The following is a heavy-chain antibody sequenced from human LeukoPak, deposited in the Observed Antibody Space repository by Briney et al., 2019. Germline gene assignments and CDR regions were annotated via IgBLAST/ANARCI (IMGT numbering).Heavy chain of an antibody. CDR3: ANQGIHGIAAAGYWFDP. CDR1: GFTFDDYA. V-gene: IGHV3-9*01. D-gene: IGHD6-13*01. CDR2: ISWSSGTI. Sequence: GRSLGLSCAASGFTFDDYAMHWVRQAPGKGLEWVSGISWSSGTIGYADSVKGRFTISRDDSKNTLYLQMNSLRAEDTAVYYCANQGIHGIAAAGYWFDPWGQGTLVTVSS. J-gene: IGHJ5*02.